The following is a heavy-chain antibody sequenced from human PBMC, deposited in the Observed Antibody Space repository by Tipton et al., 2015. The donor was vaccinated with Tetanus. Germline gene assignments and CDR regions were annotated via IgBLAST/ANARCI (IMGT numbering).Heavy chain of an antibody. CDR3: ASGSTLDY. J-gene: IGHJ4*02. CDR2: ISSTSSYI. CDR1: GFTFNRFA. V-gene: IGHV3-21*03. Sequence: SLRLSCAVSGFTFNRFAMNWVRQAPGKGLEWVSSISSTSSYIYYADSVKGRFIISRDNAKNSLYLQMNSLRADDTGVYYCASGSTLDYWGQGTQVAVSS.